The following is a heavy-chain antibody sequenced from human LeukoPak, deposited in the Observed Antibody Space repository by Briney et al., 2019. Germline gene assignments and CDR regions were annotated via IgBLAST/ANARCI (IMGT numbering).Heavy chain of an antibody. Sequence: SVKVSCKASGGTFSSYAISWVRQAPGQGLEWMGGIIPIFGTANYAQKFQGRVTITADESTSKAYMEPSSLRSEDTAVYYCAMIDFWSGYYYYYYMDVWGKGTTVTVSS. CDR2: IIPIFGTA. J-gene: IGHJ6*03. D-gene: IGHD3-3*01. V-gene: IGHV1-69*13. CDR3: AMIDFWSGYYYYYYMDV. CDR1: GGTFSSYA.